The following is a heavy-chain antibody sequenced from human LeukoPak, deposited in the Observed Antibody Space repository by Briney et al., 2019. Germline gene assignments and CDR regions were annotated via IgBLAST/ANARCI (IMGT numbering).Heavy chain of an antibody. CDR2: ISAYNGNT. CDR1: GYTFTNYG. Sequence: ASVKVSCKASGYTFTNYGISWVRQAPGQGLEWMGWISAYNGNTNYAQKLQVRVTMTTDTSTSTAYMELRSLRSDDTAVYYCATHTYYYDSSGYYQPNYDAFDIWGQGTMVTVSS. D-gene: IGHD3-22*01. V-gene: IGHV1-18*01. CDR3: ATHTYYYDSSGYYQPNYDAFDI. J-gene: IGHJ3*02.